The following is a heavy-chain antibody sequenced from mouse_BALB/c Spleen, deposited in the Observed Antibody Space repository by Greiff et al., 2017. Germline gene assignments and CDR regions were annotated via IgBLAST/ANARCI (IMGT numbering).Heavy chain of an antibody. J-gene: IGHJ3*01. CDR3: ARALRD. CDR1: GYSITSGYY. V-gene: IGHV3-6*02. D-gene: IGHD1-2*01. Sequence: EVQLQESGPGLVKPSQSLSLTCSVTGYSITSGYYWNWIRQFPGNKLEWMGYISYDGSNNYNPSLKNRISITRDTSKNQFFLKLNSVTTEDTATYYCARALRDWGQGTLVTVSA. CDR2: ISYDGSN.